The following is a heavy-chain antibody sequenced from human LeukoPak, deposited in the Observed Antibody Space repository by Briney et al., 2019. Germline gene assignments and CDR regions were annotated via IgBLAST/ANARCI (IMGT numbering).Heavy chain of an antibody. Sequence: ASVKVSCKASGYTFTSYGISWVRQATGQGLEWMGWISAYNGNTNYAQKLQGRVTMTTDTSTSTAYMELRSLRSDDTAMYYCARRRDLYSGSYYPFDYWGQGTLVTVSS. V-gene: IGHV1-18*01. CDR2: ISAYNGNT. CDR1: GYTFTSYG. D-gene: IGHD1-26*01. CDR3: ARRRDLYSGSYYPFDY. J-gene: IGHJ4*02.